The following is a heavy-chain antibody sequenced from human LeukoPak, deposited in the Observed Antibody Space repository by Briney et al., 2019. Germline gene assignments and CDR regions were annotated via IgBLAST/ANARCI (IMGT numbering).Heavy chain of an antibody. D-gene: IGHD2-21*02. CDR2: ISSSSTYI. J-gene: IGHJ4*02. V-gene: IGHV3-21*01. CDR3: AKDRVAYCGGDCYYDY. CDR1: GFTFSNYS. Sequence: GGSLRLSCAASGFTFSNYSMNWVRQAPGKGLEWVSYISSSSTYIYYADSVKGRFTISRDNAKNSLYLQMNSLRADDTAVYYCAKDRVAYCGGDCYYDYWGQGTLVTVSS.